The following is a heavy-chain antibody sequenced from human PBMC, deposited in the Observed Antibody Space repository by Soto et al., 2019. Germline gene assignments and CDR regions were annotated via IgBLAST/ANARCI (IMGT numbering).Heavy chain of an antibody. V-gene: IGHV4-31*01. CDR1: GGSISSGTYY. CDR2: ISYTGST. CDR3: ARDGPSYGSANYYYGMDV. D-gene: IGHD3-10*01. J-gene: IGHJ6*02. Sequence: QVQLQESGPGLVKPSQTLSLTCTVSGGSISSGTYYWTWIRQHPGEGLQWIGYISYTGSTHYNPSRHSPVTISVYPSKSQFSRKLNSVTAADTAVYYCARDGPSYGSANYYYGMDVWGQGTTVTVSS.